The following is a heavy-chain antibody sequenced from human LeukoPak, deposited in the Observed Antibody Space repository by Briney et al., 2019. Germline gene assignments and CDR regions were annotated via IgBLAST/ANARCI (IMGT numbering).Heavy chain of an antibody. J-gene: IGHJ4*02. CDR1: GFTFSSYW. V-gene: IGHV3-7*03. CDR2: IKQDGSEK. D-gene: IGHD3-10*01. Sequence: PGGSLRLSCAASGFTFSSYWMSWVRQAPGKGLEWVANIKQDGSEKYYVDSVKGRFAISRDNAKNSLYLQMNSLRAEDKGVYYCARDNYYGSGSYYRLGFDYWGQGTLVTVSS. CDR3: ARDNYYGSGSYYRLGFDY.